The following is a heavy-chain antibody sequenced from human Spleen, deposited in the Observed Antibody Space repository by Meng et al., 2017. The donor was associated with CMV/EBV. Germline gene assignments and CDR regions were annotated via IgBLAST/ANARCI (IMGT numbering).Heavy chain of an antibody. CDR2: IYSGGST. CDR3: ASSGYCGGGRCFAY. CDR1: GFTVSSNY. J-gene: IGHJ4*02. D-gene: IGHD2-15*01. Sequence: GESLKISCAASGFTVSSNYMSWVRQAPGKGLEWVSVIYSGGSTYYADSVKGRFTISRDNSKNTLYLQMNTLRADDTAVYYCASSGYCGGGRCFAYWGQGTLVTVSS. V-gene: IGHV3-53*01.